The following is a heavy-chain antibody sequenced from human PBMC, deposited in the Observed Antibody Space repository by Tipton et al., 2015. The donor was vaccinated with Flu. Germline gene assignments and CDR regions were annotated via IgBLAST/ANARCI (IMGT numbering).Heavy chain of an antibody. J-gene: IGHJ4*02. V-gene: IGHV3-66*01. Sequence: GSLRLSCAVSGFTVSPNYMSWVRQAPGKGLEWVSAIHGVDSTYYADPVKGRFTISRDNSKNTLYLQMNTLSPEDTAVYFCARGTSVTNFFDYWGQGTLVTVSS. CDR2: IHGVDST. CDR3: ARGTSVTNFFDY. D-gene: IGHD4-17*01. CDR1: GFTVSPNY.